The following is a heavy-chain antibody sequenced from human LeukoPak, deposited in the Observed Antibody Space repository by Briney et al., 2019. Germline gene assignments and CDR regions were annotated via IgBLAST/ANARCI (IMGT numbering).Heavy chain of an antibody. CDR3: AKVARLGYYYDSSGYFY. D-gene: IGHD3-22*01. CDR2: TWSDGTNK. CDR1: GFTFSNYA. V-gene: IGHV3-33*03. J-gene: IGHJ4*02. Sequence: PGRSLRLSCAASGFTFSNYAIHWVRQAPGKGLEWVAVTWSDGTNKYYADSVKGRFTISRDNSKKTVYLQMNSLRAEDTAVYYCAKVARLGYYYDSSGYFYWGQGTLVTVSS.